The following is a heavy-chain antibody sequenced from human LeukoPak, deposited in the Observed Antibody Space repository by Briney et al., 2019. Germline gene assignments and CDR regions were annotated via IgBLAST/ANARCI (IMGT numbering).Heavy chain of an antibody. CDR2: IYPGDSDT. D-gene: IGHD5-24*01. J-gene: IGHJ5*02. Sequence: LGESLKISCKGSGYSFTSYWIGWVRQMPGKGLEWMGIIYPGDSDTRYSPSFQGQVTISADKSISTAYLRWSSLKASDTAMYYCARLRKDGYNPSNWFDPWGQGTLVTVSS. CDR3: ARLRKDGYNPSNWFDP. CDR1: GYSFTSYW. V-gene: IGHV5-51*01.